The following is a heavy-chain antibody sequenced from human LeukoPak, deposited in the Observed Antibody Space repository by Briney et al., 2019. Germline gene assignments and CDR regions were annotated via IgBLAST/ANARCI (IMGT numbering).Heavy chain of an antibody. CDR2: IKQDGSEK. Sequence: GGSLSLFCAASGFPFSRYWTSWVRQAPGKGLEWVANIKQDGSEKYYVDSVKGRFTIPRDNAKSSMYLQMNSVRGEGMAVYYCARVGGGYYFAVFCYSGQGALVTVSS. D-gene: IGHD3-22*01. V-gene: IGHV3-7*05. CDR1: GFPFSRYW. J-gene: IGHJ4*02. CDR3: ARVGGGYYFAVFCY.